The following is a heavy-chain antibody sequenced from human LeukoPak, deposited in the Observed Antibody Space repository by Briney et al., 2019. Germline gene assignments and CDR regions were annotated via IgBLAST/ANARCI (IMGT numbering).Heavy chain of an antibody. CDR2: IRYDGSNK. V-gene: IGHV3-30*02. Sequence: PGGSLRLSCAASGFTFSSYGMHWVRQAPGKGLEWVAFIRYDGSNKYYADSVKGRFTISRDNSKNTLYLQMNSLRAEDTAVYYCAKARVEMATTPPDYWGQGTLVTVSS. CDR1: GFTFSSYG. D-gene: IGHD5-24*01. J-gene: IGHJ4*02. CDR3: AKARVEMATTPPDY.